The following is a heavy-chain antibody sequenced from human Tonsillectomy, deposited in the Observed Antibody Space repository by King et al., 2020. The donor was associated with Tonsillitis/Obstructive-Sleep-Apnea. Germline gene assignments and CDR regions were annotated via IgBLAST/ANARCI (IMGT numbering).Heavy chain of an antibody. J-gene: IGHJ5*02. Sequence: QLQLQESGPGLVKPSETLSLTCTVSGGSISSYYWSWIRQPPGKGLEWIGYIYYSGSTNYNPSLKSRVTILVDTSKNQFSLKLSSVTAADTAVYYCASLHCSSTSCPWGPWFDPWGQGTLVTVSS. CDR3: ASLHCSSTSCPWGPWFDP. CDR1: GGSISSYY. CDR2: IYYSGST. V-gene: IGHV4-59*01. D-gene: IGHD2-2*01.